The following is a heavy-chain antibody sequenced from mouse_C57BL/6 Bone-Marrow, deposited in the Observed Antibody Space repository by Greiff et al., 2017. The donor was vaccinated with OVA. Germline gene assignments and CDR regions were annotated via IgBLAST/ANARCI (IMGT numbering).Heavy chain of an antibody. CDR2: IWSDGST. D-gene: IGHD2-13*01. CDR1: GFSLTSYG. CDR3: ARQEERVNWYFDV. Sequence: VKVVESGPGLVAPSQRLSITCTVSGFSLTSYGVHWVRQPPGKGLEWLVVIWSDGSTTYNSALKSRLSISKDNSKSQVFLKMNSLQTDDTAMYYCARQEERVNWYFDVWGTGTTVTVSS. V-gene: IGHV2-6-1*01. J-gene: IGHJ1*03.